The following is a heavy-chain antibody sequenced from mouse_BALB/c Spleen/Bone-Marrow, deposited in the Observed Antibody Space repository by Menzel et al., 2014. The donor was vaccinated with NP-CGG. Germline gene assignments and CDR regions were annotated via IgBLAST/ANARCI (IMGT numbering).Heavy chain of an antibody. CDR1: GYTFTSYW. D-gene: IGHD2-3*01. CDR3: ARSHGCYPYWYFDV. Sequence: QVHVKQSGAELVKPGAPVKLSCKASGYTFTSYWMNWVKQRPGRGLEWIGRIDPSDSETHYNQKFKDKATLTVDKSSSTAYIQLSSLTSEDSAVYYCARSHGCYPYWYFDVWGAGTTVTVSS. J-gene: IGHJ1*01. CDR2: IDPSDSET. V-gene: IGHV1-69*02.